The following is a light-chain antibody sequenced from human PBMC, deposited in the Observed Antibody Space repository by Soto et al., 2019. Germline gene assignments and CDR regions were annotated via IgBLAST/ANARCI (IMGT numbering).Light chain of an antibody. CDR2: GAS. J-gene: IGKJ1*01. Sequence: IWFKQAPGTLSLSPGERANLSCRASPSVSGSNLAWYQQKPGQAPRLVIYGASSRATGIPDRFSGSGSGTDFTLTISRLEPEDFAVYYCQQHGSFGQGTKV. CDR1: PSVSGSN. CDR3: QQHGS. V-gene: IGKV3-20*01.